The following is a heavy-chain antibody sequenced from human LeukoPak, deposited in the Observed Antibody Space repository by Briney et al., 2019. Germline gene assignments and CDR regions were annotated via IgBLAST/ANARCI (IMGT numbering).Heavy chain of an antibody. CDR1: GFTFSNYA. Sequence: GGSLRLSCAASGFTFSNYAMNWVRQAPGKGLEWVSRIRGNGGNTYYADSVKGRFTISRDNAKNSLYLQMNSLRAEDTAVYYCARDRVYSSSWGENGMDVWGQGTTVTVSS. V-gene: IGHV3-23*01. CDR3: ARDRVYSSSWGENGMDV. CDR2: IRGNGGNT. D-gene: IGHD6-13*01. J-gene: IGHJ6*02.